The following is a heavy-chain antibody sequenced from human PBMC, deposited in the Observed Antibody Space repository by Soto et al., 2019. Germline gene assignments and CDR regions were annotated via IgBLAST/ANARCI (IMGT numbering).Heavy chain of an antibody. CDR3: ARDPEITIFGVVYGMDV. CDR2: INSDGSST. Sequence: GGSVRLSCAASGFTFSSYWMHWVRQAPGKGLVWVSRINSDGSSTSYADSVKGRFTISRDNAKNTLYLQMNSLRAEDTAVYYCARDPEITIFGVVYGMDVWGQGTTVTVSS. V-gene: IGHV3-74*01. D-gene: IGHD3-3*01. CDR1: GFTFSSYW. J-gene: IGHJ6*02.